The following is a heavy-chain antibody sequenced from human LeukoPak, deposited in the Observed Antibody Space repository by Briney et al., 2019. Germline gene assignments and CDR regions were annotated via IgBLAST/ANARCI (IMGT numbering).Heavy chain of an antibody. V-gene: IGHV4-34*01. CDR2: INHSGST. J-gene: IGHJ4*02. Sequence: KPSETLSLTCAVYGGSFSGYYWSWIRQPPGKGLEWIGEINHSGSTNYNPSLKSRVTISVDTSKNQFSLKLSSVTAADTAVYYCARRPGFRPADYRGQGTLVTVSS. D-gene: IGHD1-14*01. CDR1: GGSFSGYY. CDR3: ARRPGFRPADY.